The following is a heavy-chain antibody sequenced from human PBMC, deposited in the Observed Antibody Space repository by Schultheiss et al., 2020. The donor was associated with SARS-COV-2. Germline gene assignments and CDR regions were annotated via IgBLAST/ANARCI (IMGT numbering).Heavy chain of an antibody. V-gene: IGHV1-18*01. Sequence: GESLKISCKASGGTFSSYAISWVRQAPGQGLEWMGWISAYNGNTNYAQKLQGRVTMTTDTSTSTAYMELRSLRSDDTAVYYCARGRLVTPEEFRPFDYWGQGTLVTVSS. CDR1: GGTFSSYA. CDR3: ARGRLVTPEEFRPFDY. D-gene: IGHD2/OR15-2a*01. CDR2: ISAYNGNT. J-gene: IGHJ4*02.